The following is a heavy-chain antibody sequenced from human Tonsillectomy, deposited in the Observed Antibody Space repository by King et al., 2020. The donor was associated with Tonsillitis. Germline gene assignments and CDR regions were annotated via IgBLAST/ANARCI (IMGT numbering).Heavy chain of an antibody. V-gene: IGHV4-34*01. J-gene: IGHJ4*02. CDR1: GGSFSGYY. CDR2: INHSGST. CDR3: ARSYGVYGWYYFDY. D-gene: IGHD6-13*01. Sequence: VQLQQWGAGLLKPSETLSLTCAIYGGSFSGYYWSWIRQPPGKGLEWIGEINHSGSTNYNPSLKSRVTISVDTSKNQFSLQLSSVTAADTAVYYCARSYGVYGWYYFDYWGQGTLVTVSS.